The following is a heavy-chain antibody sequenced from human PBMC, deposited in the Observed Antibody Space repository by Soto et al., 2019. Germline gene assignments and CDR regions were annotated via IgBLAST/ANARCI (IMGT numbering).Heavy chain of an antibody. Sequence: QVQLVESGGGVVQPGGSLRVSCAASGFSFSSYAMHWVRQAPGKGLERVAGISYDGSDKHYADSVKGRFAISRENSKNTLYLQVNGRRAEGTDGYRGGSVVWAERGSVSALGYWGQGTRVTVSS. V-gene: IGHV3-30*03. CDR2: ISYDGSDK. J-gene: IGHJ4*02. CDR1: GFSFSSYA. CDR3: GSVVWAERGSVSALGY. D-gene: IGHD2-15*01.